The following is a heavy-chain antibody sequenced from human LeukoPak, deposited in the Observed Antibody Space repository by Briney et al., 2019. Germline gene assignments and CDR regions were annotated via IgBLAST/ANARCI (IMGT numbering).Heavy chain of an antibody. CDR2: ISYDGSDT. V-gene: IGHV3-30*18. J-gene: IGHJ4*02. CDR3: AKDYSSGWFGYFDY. Sequence: PGGSLRLSCEASGFIFSTYGMHWVRQSLGKGLEWVAVISYDGSDTYYADSVKGRFTVSRDNSKNTLYLQMNSLRAEDTAVYYCAKDYSSGWFGYFDYWGQGTLVTVSS. CDR1: GFIFSTYG. D-gene: IGHD6-19*01.